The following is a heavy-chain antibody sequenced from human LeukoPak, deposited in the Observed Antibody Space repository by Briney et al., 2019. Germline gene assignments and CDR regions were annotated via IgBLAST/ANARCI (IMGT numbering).Heavy chain of an antibody. V-gene: IGHV1-69*13. CDR2: IIPIFGTA. J-gene: IGHJ3*02. CDR1: GGTFSSYA. D-gene: IGHD5-18*01. Sequence: SVTVSCKASGGTFSSYAISWVRQAPGQGLEWMGGIIPIFGTANYAQKFQGRVTITADESTSTAYMELSSLRSEDTAVYYCARDHGYLGAFDIWGQGTMVTVSS. CDR3: ARDHGYLGAFDI.